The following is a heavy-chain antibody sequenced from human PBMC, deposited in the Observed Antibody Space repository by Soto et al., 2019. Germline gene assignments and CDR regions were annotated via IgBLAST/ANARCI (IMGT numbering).Heavy chain of an antibody. J-gene: IGHJ6*02. Sequence: PGESLKISCKGSGYSFTSYWIGWVRQMPGKGLEWMGIIYPGDSDTRYSPSFQGQVTISADKSISTAYLQWSSLKASDTAMYYCARAPASSSWRYGMDVSGQGTTVTVSS. CDR3: ARAPASSSWRYGMDV. D-gene: IGHD6-13*01. CDR1: GYSFTSYW. CDR2: IYPGDSDT. V-gene: IGHV5-51*01.